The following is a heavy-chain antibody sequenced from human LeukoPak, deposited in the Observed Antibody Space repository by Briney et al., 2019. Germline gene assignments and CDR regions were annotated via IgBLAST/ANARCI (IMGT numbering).Heavy chain of an antibody. CDR3: AKDLTVTTRGTYAFDI. Sequence: PGGSLRLSCAASGLSFSTYAMSWVRQAPGKGLEWVSGISGSAGRTYHAESVKGRFTISRDNSKNTLFLQMNSLTAEDTAVYYCAKDLTVTTRGTYAFDIWGPGTMVTVSS. CDR2: ISGSAGRT. CDR1: GLSFSTYA. D-gene: IGHD4-17*01. V-gene: IGHV3-23*01. J-gene: IGHJ3*02.